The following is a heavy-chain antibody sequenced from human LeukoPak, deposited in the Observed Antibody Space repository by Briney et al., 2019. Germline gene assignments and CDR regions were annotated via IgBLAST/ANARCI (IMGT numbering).Heavy chain of an antibody. CDR1: GFTFDDYA. V-gene: IGHV3-43*02. J-gene: IGHJ4*02. CDR2: ISGDGGST. Sequence: PGGSLRLSCAASGFTFDDYAMHCVRQAPGKGLEWVSLISGDGGSTYYADSVKGRFTISRDNSKNSLYLQMNSLRTEDTALYYCATVGPSGRVDYWGQGTLVTVSS. CDR3: ATVGPSGRVDY. D-gene: IGHD1-26*01.